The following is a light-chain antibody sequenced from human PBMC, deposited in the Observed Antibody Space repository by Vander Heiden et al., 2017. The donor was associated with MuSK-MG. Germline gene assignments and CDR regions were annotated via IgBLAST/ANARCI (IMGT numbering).Light chain of an antibody. J-gene: IGLJ2*01. CDR1: SSNIGNYR. V-gene: IGLV1-51*01. Sequence: QSVLTQPPSLSAASGQQVTISCSGSSSNIGNYRVSWYQQSTGTAPKVLIYENNQRPSGIPDRFSGSKSGTAATLAITGLQTGEEADYYCATWDDSLSDVVFGGGTKLTVL. CDR3: ATWDDSLSDVV. CDR2: ENN.